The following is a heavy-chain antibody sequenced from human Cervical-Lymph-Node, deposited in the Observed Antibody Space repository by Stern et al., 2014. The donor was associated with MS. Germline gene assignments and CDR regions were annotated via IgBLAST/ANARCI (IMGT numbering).Heavy chain of an antibody. CDR1: GDYINNSNW. Sequence: QLQLQESGPGLVKPSGTLSLTCAISGDYINNSNWWSWVRQPPGKGLAWNGEICHRGSTRYNPSLKSRVHISVDTTKDQFSLNLASVTAADTAVYYCATIGGGDYWGQGILVTVSS. V-gene: IGHV4-4*02. D-gene: IGHD3-16*01. CDR3: ATIGGGDY. J-gene: IGHJ4*02. CDR2: ICHRGST.